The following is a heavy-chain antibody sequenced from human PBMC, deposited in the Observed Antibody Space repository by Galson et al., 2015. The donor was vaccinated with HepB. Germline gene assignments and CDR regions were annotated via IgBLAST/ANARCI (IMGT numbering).Heavy chain of an antibody. D-gene: IGHD2-15*01. CDR1: GFSFGSYA. CDR3: AKGSGFCRGGSCLNWLDP. Sequence: SLRLSCAASGFSFGSYAISWVRQAPGKGLEWVSVVIYSGANTYYADSVKGRFTISRDNSKNTLYLQMNRLRAEDTAIYYCAKGSGFCRGGSCLNWLDPW. V-gene: IGHV3-23*01. J-gene: IGHJ5*02. CDR2: VIYSGANT.